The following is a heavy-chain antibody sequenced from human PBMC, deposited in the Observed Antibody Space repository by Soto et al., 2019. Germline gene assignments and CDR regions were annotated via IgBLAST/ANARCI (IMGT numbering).Heavy chain of an antibody. D-gene: IGHD2-2*01. V-gene: IGHV4-34*01. Sequence: PSETLSLTCAVYRGGLSGSFWSWIRQPPGKGLEWIGEINHSGSTNYNPSLKSRLTISLDTSKKHFSLRVNSMTAADTGVYYCARERAYCNSADCYGRHGCEVWGKGTTVTASS. CDR2: INHSGST. J-gene: IGHJ6*04. CDR3: ARERAYCNSADCYGRHGCEV. CDR1: RGGLSGSF.